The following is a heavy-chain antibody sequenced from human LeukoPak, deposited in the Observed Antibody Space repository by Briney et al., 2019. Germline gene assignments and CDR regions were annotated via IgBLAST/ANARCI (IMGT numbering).Heavy chain of an antibody. CDR2: IYYSGST. Sequence: SETLSLTCTVSGGYISSGVYDWSWIRQHPGKGLEWIGYIYYSGSTYYNPSLKSRVTISVDTSKNQFSPKLSSVTAADTAVYYCARVRYGSGTLNFDYWGQGTLVTVSS. CDR3: ARVRYGSGTLNFDY. J-gene: IGHJ4*02. CDR1: GGYISSGVYD. D-gene: IGHD3-10*01. V-gene: IGHV4-31*03.